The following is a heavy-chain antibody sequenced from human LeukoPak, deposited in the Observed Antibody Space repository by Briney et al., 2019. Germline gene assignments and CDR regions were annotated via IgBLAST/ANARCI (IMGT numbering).Heavy chain of an antibody. J-gene: IGHJ6*02. V-gene: IGHV3-21*06. Sequence: PGGSLRLSCLASGFSFNSHTMLWGREAPGEGLEWVSTISPGVSGHTWSADSVKGRFTISRDNPENSLYLQMDSLRADDTAVYYCVRDVSRRIGMDVWGQGTTVTVSS. CDR1: GFSFNSHT. CDR2: ISPGVSGHT. CDR3: VRDVSRRIGMDV. D-gene: IGHD2/OR15-2a*01.